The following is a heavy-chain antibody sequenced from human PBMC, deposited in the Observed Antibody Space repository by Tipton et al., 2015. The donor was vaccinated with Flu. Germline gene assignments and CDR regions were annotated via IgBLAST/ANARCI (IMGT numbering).Heavy chain of an antibody. CDR2: VYSSGST. J-gene: IGHJ4*02. V-gene: IGHV4-59*05. CDR1: GGSIIDYY. D-gene: IGHD2-15*01. CDR3: ARLRTCSGGSCLLIDY. Sequence: TLSLTCTVSGGSIIDYYWTWIRQPAGKGLEWIGRVYSSGSTYYNPSLKSRVTISVDTSKNQFSLKLSSVTAADTAVYYCARLRTCSGGSCLLIDYWGQGTLVTVSS.